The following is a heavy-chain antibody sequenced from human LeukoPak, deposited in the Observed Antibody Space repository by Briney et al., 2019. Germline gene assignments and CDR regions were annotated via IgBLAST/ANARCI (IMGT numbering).Heavy chain of an antibody. CDR2: CRGKTNSYST. J-gene: IGHJ3*02. Sequence: GGSLRLSCAASGFTFSSYAMSWVRQAPGEGLEWVARCRGKTNSYSTEYAASVNGRFTISRDDSKNSLYLQMNSLKTEDTAVYYCVRRRVGVAPASDMWGQGTTVTVSS. CDR3: VRRRVGVAPASDM. D-gene: IGHD1-26*01. V-gene: IGHV3-72*01. CDR1: GFTFSSYA.